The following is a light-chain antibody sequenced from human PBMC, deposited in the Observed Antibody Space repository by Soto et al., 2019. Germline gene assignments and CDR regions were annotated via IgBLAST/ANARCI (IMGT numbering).Light chain of an antibody. CDR1: RSDVGSYNL. J-gene: IGLJ2*01. CDR3: SPYTSSNTLR. CDR2: EVS. V-gene: IGLV2-23*02. Sequence: QSALTQPASVSGSPGQSITISCTGTRSDVGSYNLVSWYQQRPGKAPKLMIYEVSKRPSGVSTRFAGSKSGNTASLTISGLQAVDEADYFCSPYTSSNTLRFGGGTKLTVL.